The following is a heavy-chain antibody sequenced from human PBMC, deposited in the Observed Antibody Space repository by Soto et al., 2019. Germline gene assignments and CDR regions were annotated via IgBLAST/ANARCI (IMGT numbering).Heavy chain of an antibody. CDR1: GYTFTDYY. J-gene: IGHJ6*02. D-gene: IGHD6-6*01. CDR3: ARDGSSSSQVDYYYYGMDV. Sequence: ASVKVSWKVSGYTFTDYYMHWGRQAPGQGLEWMGWINPNSGGTNYAQKFQGWVTMTRDTSISTAYMELSRLRSDDTAVYYCARDGSSSSQVDYYYYGMDVWGQGTTVTVSS. CDR2: INPNSGGT. V-gene: IGHV1-2*04.